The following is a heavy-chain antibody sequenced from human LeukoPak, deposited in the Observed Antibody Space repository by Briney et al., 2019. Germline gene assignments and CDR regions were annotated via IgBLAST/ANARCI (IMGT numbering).Heavy chain of an antibody. CDR2: VYYSGTT. CDR1: GGSISSSSYY. CDR3: ARRNYGDYAYYYYYYMDV. D-gene: IGHD4-17*01. J-gene: IGHJ6*03. V-gene: IGHV4-61*01. Sequence: SETLSLTRTVSGGSISSSSYYWSWIRQPPGKGLEWIGYVYYSGTTNYNPSLKSRVTISIDTSKNQFSLKLSSVTAADTAVYYCARRNYGDYAYYYYYYMDVWGKGTTVTVSS.